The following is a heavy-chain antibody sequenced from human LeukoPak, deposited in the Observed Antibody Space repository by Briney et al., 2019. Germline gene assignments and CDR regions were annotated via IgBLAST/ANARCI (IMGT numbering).Heavy chain of an antibody. V-gene: IGHV1-8*01. J-gene: IGHJ4*02. D-gene: IGHD6-6*01. CDR2: MNPNSGNT. Sequence: ASVKVSCKASGYTFTSYDINWVRQATGQGLEWMGWMNPNSGNTGYAQKFQGRVTMTRNTSISTAYIELSSLRSEDTAVYYCARVGWYSSSPQLDYWGQGTLVTVSS. CDR1: GYTFTSYD. CDR3: ARVGWYSSSPQLDY.